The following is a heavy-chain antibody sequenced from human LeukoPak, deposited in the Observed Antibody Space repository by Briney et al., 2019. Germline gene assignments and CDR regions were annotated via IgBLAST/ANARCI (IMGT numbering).Heavy chain of an antibody. CDR2: IYPGDSDS. J-gene: IGHJ4*02. D-gene: IGHD2-15*01. V-gene: IGHV5-51*01. CDR1: GYSFTCYW. Sequence: GESLKISCKGSGYSFTCYWIAWVRQMPGKGLEWVGIIYPGDSDSRYSPSFQGQVTISADKSISTAYLQWSSLKASDTAMYYCASPAHCSGGSCPFDYWGQGTLVTVSS. CDR3: ASPAHCSGGSCPFDY.